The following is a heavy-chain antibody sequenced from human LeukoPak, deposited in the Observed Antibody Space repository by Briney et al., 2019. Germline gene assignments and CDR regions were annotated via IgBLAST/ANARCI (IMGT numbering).Heavy chain of an antibody. V-gene: IGHV4-59*01. CDR1: GGSISSYY. D-gene: IGHD1-26*01. J-gene: IGHJ4*02. CDR3: AVSGSYYPVFDY. CDR2: IYYSGST. Sequence: PSETLSLTCTVSGGSISSYYWSWIRQPPGKGLEWIGYIYYSGSTNYNPSLKSRVTISVDTSKNQFSLKLGSVTAADTAVYYCAVSGSYYPVFDYWGQGTLVTVSS.